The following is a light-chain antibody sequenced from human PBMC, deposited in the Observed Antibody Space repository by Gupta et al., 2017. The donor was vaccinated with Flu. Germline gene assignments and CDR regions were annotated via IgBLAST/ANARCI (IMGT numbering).Light chain of an antibody. CDR1: QSVRSSY. Sequence: EIVLTQSPGTLSLSPGERATLSCRASQSVRSSYLAWYQQKPGHAPRLLIYGASSRATGIPDRFSGSGSGTDFTLTISRREPEDFAVYYCQQDGSSLYTFGQGTKLEIK. CDR2: GAS. J-gene: IGKJ2*01. V-gene: IGKV3-20*01. CDR3: QQDGSSLYT.